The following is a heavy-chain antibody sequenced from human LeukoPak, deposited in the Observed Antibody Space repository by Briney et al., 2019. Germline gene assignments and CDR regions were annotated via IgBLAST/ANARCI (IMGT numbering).Heavy chain of an antibody. CDR2: IKGKTDGGTT. CDR3: TTDRYGEGILWYYFDL. V-gene: IGHV3-15*01. J-gene: IGHJ4*02. Sequence: GGSLRLSCAASGFTFNNAWMNWVRQAPGKGLEWVGHIKGKTDGGTTDYAAHVKGRFTSSRDASKNTLYLQMTSLQTEDTAVYYCTTDRYGEGILWYYFDLGPRGTLVSV. CDR1: GFTFNNAW. D-gene: IGHD2-21*01.